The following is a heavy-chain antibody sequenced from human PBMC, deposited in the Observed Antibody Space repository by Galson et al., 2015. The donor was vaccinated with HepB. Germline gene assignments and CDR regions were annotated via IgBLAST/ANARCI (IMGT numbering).Heavy chain of an antibody. CDR3: ASQWLVHDAFDI. J-gene: IGHJ3*02. CDR2: ISAYNGNT. V-gene: IGHV1-18*01. CDR1: GYTFTSYG. D-gene: IGHD6-19*01. Sequence: SVKVSCKASGYTFTSYGISWVRQAPGQGLEWMGWISAYNGNTNYAQKLQGRVTMTTDTSTSTAYMELRSLRSDDTAVYYCASQWLVHDAFDIWGQGTMVTVSS.